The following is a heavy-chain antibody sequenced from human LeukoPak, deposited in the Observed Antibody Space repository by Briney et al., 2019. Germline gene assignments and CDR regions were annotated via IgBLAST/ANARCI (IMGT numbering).Heavy chain of an antibody. V-gene: IGHV3-30-3*01. CDR2: ISYDGSNK. J-gene: IGHJ6*02. D-gene: IGHD2-2*01. CDR3: ARNPSNIVVVPAASPDYYYGMDV. CDR1: GFTFSSYA. Sequence: GGSLKLSCAASGFTFSSYAMHWVRQAPGKGLEWVAVISYDGSNKYYADSVKGRFTISRDNSKYTLYLQMNSLRAEDMAVYYCARNPSNIVVVPAASPDYYYGMDVWGQGTTVTVSS.